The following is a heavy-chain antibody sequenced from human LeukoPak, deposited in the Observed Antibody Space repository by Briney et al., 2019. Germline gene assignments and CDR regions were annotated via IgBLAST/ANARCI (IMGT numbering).Heavy chain of an antibody. J-gene: IGHJ4*02. CDR2: ISAYNGNT. CDR3: ARDSRWFDWQTVDY. CDR1: GYTFTSYG. Sequence: ASVKVSCKASGYTFTSYGISWVRQAPGQGLEWMGWISAYNGNTNYAQKLQGRVTMTTDTSTSTAYMELRSLRSDDTAVYYCARDSRWFDWQTVDYWGQGTLVTVSS. D-gene: IGHD3-9*01. V-gene: IGHV1-18*01.